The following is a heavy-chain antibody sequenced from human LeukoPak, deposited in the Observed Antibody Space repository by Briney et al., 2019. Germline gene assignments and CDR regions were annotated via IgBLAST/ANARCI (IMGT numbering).Heavy chain of an antibody. CDR1: GYTFTGYY. CDR2: MNPNSGNT. J-gene: IGHJ4*02. V-gene: IGHV1-8*02. CDR3: AREEFGARPWVDY. Sequence: ASVKVSCKASGYTFTGYYMHWVRQAPGQGLEWMGWMNPNSGNTGYAQKFQGRVTMTRNTSISTAYMELSSLRSEDTAVYYCAREEFGARPWVDYWGQGTLVTVSS. D-gene: IGHD6-6*01.